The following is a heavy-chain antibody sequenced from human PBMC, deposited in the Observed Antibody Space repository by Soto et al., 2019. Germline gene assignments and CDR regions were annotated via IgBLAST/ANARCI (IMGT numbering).Heavy chain of an antibody. CDR1: GFTFRNYA. Sequence: GGALRLYCTSSGFTFRNYAMSWVRQAPGKGLQWDSAISVNGGTTYYADSVKGRFTLSRDNFKDTLYLKMNSLRTEDTAVYYCAKDQGYGCLYFDSWGLGTLVTVSS. V-gene: IGHV3-23*01. CDR2: ISVNGGTT. D-gene: IGHD5-18*01. CDR3: AKDQGYGCLYFDS. J-gene: IGHJ4*02.